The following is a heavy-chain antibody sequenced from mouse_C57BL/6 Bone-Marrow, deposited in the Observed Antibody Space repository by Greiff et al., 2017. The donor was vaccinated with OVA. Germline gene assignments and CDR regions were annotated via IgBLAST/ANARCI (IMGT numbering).Heavy chain of an antibody. CDR3: TLYDDYDPWFAY. V-gene: IGHV5-9-1*02. D-gene: IGHD2-4*01. Sequence: DVMLVESGEGLVKPGGSLKLSCAASGFTFSSYAMSWVRQTPEQRLEWVAYISSGGDYIYYADTVKGRFTISRDNARNTLYLQMSSLKSEDTAMYYCTLYDDYDPWFAYWGQGTLVTVSA. CDR1: GFTFSSYA. J-gene: IGHJ3*01. CDR2: ISSGGDYI.